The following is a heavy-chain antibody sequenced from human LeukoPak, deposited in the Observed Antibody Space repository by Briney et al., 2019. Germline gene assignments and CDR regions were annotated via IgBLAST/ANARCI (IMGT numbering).Heavy chain of an antibody. CDR3: ARGSGSMIVVDPRAQKRYFDR. CDR1: GGSFSGYY. J-gene: IGHJ2*01. Sequence: SETLSLTCAVYGGSFSGYYWSWIRQPPGKGLEWIGELNHSGSTNYNPALKSRVSISVDTSKNQFSPKLSSVTAADTAVYSCARGSGSMIVVDPRAQKRYFDRWGRGTLVTVSS. D-gene: IGHD3-22*01. V-gene: IGHV4-34*01. CDR2: LNHSGST.